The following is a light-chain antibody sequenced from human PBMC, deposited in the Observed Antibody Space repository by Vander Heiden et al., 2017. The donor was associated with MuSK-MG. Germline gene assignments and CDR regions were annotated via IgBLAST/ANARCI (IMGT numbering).Light chain of an antibody. CDR3: QQSYGTLS. J-gene: IGKJ4*01. Sequence: ITCRASQSIRNSLNWYQRKPGTAPQLLIYAASSLQSGVPSRFSGSGSGTHFTLTINSLQPEDFATVYCQQSYGTLSFGGGTKVEIK. V-gene: IGKV1-39*01. CDR2: AAS. CDR1: QSIRNS.